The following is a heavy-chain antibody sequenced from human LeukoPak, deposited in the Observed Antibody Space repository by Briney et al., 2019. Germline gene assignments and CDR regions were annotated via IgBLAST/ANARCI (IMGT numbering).Heavy chain of an antibody. CDR1: GYTFTSNY. V-gene: IGHV1-46*01. CDR2: IYPRDGST. D-gene: IGHD2-2*01. Sequence: GASVKVSCKASGYTFTSNYIHWVRQAPGQGLEWMGMIYPRDGSTSYAQKFQGRVTVTRDTSTSTVHMELSGLRSEDTAVYYCAKGPGSDCGSTYCRNWYFDLWGRGTLVTVSS. J-gene: IGHJ2*01. CDR3: AKGPGSDCGSTYCRNWYFDL.